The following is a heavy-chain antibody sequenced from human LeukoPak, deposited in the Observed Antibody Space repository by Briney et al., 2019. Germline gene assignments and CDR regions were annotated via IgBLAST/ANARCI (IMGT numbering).Heavy chain of an antibody. D-gene: IGHD2-2*01. CDR1: GFTFSSYA. V-gene: IGHV3-23*01. J-gene: IGHJ5*02. CDR3: AKAENDIRAVVAANDP. CDR2: ISGSGGTT. Sequence: GGSLRLSCAASGFTFSSYAMNWVRQAPGKGLEWVSAISGSGGTTYYADSVKGRFTISRDNSKNTLYLQMNSLRAEDTAVYYCAKAENDIRAVVAANDPWGQGNLVTVSS.